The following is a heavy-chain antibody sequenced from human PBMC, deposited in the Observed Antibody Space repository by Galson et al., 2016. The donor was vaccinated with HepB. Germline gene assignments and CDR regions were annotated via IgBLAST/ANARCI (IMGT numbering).Heavy chain of an antibody. CDR2: ISWDGRSP. Sequence: SLRLSCAASGFTFDDYTMHWVRQPPGKGLEWLALISWDGRSPDYADSVKGRFAVSRDNSKNTLFLQMNSLTTEDSALYYCGKDWGSLWESTGKGMDVWGQGTTVIVSS. D-gene: IGHD1-26*01. CDR1: GFTFDDYT. V-gene: IGHV3-43*01. CDR3: GKDWGSLWESTGKGMDV. J-gene: IGHJ6*02.